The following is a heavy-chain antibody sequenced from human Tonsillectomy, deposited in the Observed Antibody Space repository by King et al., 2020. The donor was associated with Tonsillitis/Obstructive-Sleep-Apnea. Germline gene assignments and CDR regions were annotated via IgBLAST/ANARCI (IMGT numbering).Heavy chain of an antibody. Sequence: QLQESGPGLVKPSGTLSLTCAVSGGSISSSNWGGWFRQPPGKGREWIGKIYHSGSTDYNPSLTIRVTISVDKSKNHFSLRLRSVTAADTAGYYCARGYCSSPSCHGDDAFDIWGQGTMVTVSS. J-gene: IGHJ3*02. CDR1: GGSISSSNW. CDR2: IYHSGST. D-gene: IGHD2-2*01. V-gene: IGHV4-4*02. CDR3: ARGYCSSPSCHGDDAFDI.